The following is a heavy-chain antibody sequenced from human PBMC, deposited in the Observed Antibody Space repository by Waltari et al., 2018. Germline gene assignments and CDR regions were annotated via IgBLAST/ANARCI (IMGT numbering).Heavy chain of an antibody. Sequence: QLQLQESGPGLVKPSETLSLTCTVSGGSISSSSYYWGWIRHPPGKGLEWIGSIYYSGSTYYNPSLKSRVTISVDTSKNQFSLKLSSVTAADTAVYYCARPDANNWSDPWGQGTLVTVSS. D-gene: IGHD2-2*01. CDR1: GGSISSSSYY. V-gene: IGHV4-39*01. CDR2: IYYSGST. CDR3: ARPDANNWSDP. J-gene: IGHJ5*02.